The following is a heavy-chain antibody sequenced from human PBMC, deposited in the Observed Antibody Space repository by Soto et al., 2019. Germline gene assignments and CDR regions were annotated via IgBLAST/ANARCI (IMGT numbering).Heavy chain of an antibody. CDR2: INPNSGAT. D-gene: IGHD3-3*01. V-gene: IGHV1-2*02. J-gene: IGHJ5*02. Sequence: GASVEVSCKASGYTFTGYFIHWVRQAPRQGLEWVGYINPNSGATKYAPRFQGRVTMTSDTSIRTAYMDLSNLRSDDTAVYYCARGGGTILAPLPWGQGTLVTVSS. CDR3: ARGGGTILAPLP. CDR1: GYTFTGYF.